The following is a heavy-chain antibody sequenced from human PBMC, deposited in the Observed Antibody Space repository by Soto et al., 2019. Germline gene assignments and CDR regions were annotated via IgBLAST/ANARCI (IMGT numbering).Heavy chain of an antibody. J-gene: IGHJ5*02. CDR3: ASPRYCRGGSCGGFDP. CDR1: GGTFSSYA. D-gene: IGHD2-15*01. CDR2: IIPIFGTA. V-gene: IGHV1-69*12. Sequence: QVQLVQSGAEVKKPGSSVKVSCKASGGTFSSYAISWVRQAPGQGLEWMGGIIPIFGTANYAQKFQGRVTITADESTSTAYMELSSLRSEDTAVYYCASPRYCRGGSCGGFDPWGQGTLVTVSS.